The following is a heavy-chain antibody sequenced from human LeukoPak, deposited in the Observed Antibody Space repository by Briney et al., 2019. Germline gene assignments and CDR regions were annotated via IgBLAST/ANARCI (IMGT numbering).Heavy chain of an antibody. CDR3: ARDFDWESGH. CDR2: IDGDGRTT. CDR1: GFTFNHYW. Sequence: GGSLRLSCTASGFTFNHYWIHWVRQAPGKGLVWVSRIDGDGRTTRYVDSVKGRFTMSRDNAKNTLYLQMNSLKEEDTAVYYCARDFDWESGHWGQGTLVTVSS. V-gene: IGHV3-74*01. D-gene: IGHD3-9*01. J-gene: IGHJ4*02.